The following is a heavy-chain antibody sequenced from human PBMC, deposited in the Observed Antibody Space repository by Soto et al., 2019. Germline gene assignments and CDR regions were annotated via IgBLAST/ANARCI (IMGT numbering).Heavy chain of an antibody. CDR1: GGTFSSYA. V-gene: IGHV1-69*13. CDR3: ARDVGYCSGGSCPPAWFGH. Sequence: SVKVSCKASGGTFSSYAISWVRQAPGQGLEWMGGIIPIFGTANYAQKFQGRVTITADESTSTAYMERSSLRSEDTSVYYCARDVGYCSGGSCPPAWFGHCGQGTLVTVSS. CDR2: IIPIFGTA. J-gene: IGHJ5*02. D-gene: IGHD2-15*01.